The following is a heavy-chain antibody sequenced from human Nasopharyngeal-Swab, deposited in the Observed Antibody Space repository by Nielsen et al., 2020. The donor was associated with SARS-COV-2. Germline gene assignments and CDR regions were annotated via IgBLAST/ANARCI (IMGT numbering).Heavy chain of an antibody. V-gene: IGHV3-33*06. Sequence: GASLKISCAASGFTFSSYGMHWVRQAPGKVLEWVAVIWYDGSNKYYADSVKGRFTISRDNSKNTLYLQMNSLRAEDTAVYYCAKGSIFGVVIIEAFDYWGQGTLVTVSS. CDR3: AKGSIFGVVIIEAFDY. CDR2: IWYDGSNK. J-gene: IGHJ4*02. CDR1: GFTFSSYG. D-gene: IGHD3-3*01.